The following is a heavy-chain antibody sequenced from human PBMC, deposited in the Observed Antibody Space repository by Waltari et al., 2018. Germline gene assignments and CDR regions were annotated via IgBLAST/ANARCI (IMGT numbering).Heavy chain of an antibody. CDR1: GVSITSNRHY. D-gene: IGHD5-12*01. V-gene: IGHV4-39*01. CDR3: ATYIGDSVGTAAFDV. Sequence: QLQLQESGPGLVKPSETLSLTCSVSGVSITSNRHYWGWIRQPPGQGLEWIATMSYSGATYSSPSLESRVTVSRDTPKNQLSLKLVSVTAADTAVYYCATYIGDSVGTAAFDVWGQGTMVTVSS. J-gene: IGHJ3*01. CDR2: MSYSGAT.